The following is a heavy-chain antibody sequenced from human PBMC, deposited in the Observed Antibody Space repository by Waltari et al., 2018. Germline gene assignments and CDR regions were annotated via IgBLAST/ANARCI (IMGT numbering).Heavy chain of an antibody. Sequence: QVQLQESGPGLVKPSETLSLTCTVSGGSINPYYWSWIRQPPGKGLEWIGYIYYSGSSNYNPSLKSRVTMSVDTSKNQFSLRLSSVTAADTAVYYCARDGQGVGSDWYGVDWYFDLWGRGSLVTVSS. CDR3: ARDGQGVGSDWYGVDWYFDL. D-gene: IGHD6-19*01. CDR1: GGSINPYY. CDR2: IYYSGSS. J-gene: IGHJ2*01. V-gene: IGHV4-59*01.